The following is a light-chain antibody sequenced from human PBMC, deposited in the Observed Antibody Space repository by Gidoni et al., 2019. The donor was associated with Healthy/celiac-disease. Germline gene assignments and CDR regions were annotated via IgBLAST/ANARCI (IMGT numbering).Light chain of an antibody. V-gene: IGKV1-39*01. J-gene: IGKJ1*01. CDR2: AAS. CDR3: QQSYSTRRT. CDR1: QSISSY. Sequence: DIQMIQSPSSLSASVGDRVTITCRASQSISSYLNWYQQKPGKAPKLLIYAASSLQSGVPSRFSGSGSGTDFTLTISSLQPEDFATYYCQQSYSTRRTFGQGTKVEIK.